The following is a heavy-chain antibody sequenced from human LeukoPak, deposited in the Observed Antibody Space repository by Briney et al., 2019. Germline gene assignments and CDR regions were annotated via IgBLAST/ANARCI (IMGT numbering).Heavy chain of an antibody. V-gene: IGHV3-30-3*01. CDR3: ALWGPSGMDV. D-gene: IGHD3-10*01. Sequence: GGSLRLSCAASGCTFSSYALHWVRQAPGKGLEWVAVISYDGSNKYYADSVKGRFTISRDNSKNTLYLQMNSLRAEDTAVYYCALWGPSGMDVWGQGTTVTVSS. J-gene: IGHJ6*02. CDR1: GCTFSSYA. CDR2: ISYDGSNK.